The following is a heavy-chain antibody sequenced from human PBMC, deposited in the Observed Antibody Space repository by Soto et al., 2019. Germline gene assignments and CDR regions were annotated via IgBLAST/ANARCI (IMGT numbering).Heavy chain of an antibody. CDR2: SSATGAGT. V-gene: IGHV3-23*01. CDR3: AKDRRAGGNYGFYSDF. D-gene: IGHD1-7*01. CDR1: GFTFSSYG. Sequence: EVQLLDSGGGLVQPGGSLRLSCAASGFTFSSYGMTWVRQAPGKGLEWVSFSSATGAGTYYADSVKGRFTISRDNFKNTLYLQMTSLRADDTAVYYCAKDRRAGGNYGFYSDFWGQGALVIVSS. J-gene: IGHJ4*02.